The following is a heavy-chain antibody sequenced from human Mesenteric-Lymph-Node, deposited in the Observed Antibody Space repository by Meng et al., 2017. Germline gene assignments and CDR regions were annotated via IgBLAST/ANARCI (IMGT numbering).Heavy chain of an antibody. V-gene: IGHV6-1*01. Sequence: QVQLQHPGPGLVKPSPTLSLTCAISGDSVSSNSAAWNWIRQSPSRGLEWLGRTYYRSKYYNDYALSVKSRITINPDTSKNQFSLQLNSVTPEDTAIYYCARDWGDVRGGFDFWGQGTLVTASS. D-gene: IGHD3-10*02. CDR3: ARDWGDVRGGFDF. CDR1: GDSVSSNSAA. J-gene: IGHJ4*02. CDR2: TYYRSKYYN.